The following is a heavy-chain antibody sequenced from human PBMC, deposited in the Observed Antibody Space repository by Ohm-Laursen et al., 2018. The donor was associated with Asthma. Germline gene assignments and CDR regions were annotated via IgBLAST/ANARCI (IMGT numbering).Heavy chain of an antibody. V-gene: IGHV3-74*01. Sequence: SLRLSCAASGYTFSRYSIHWIRQAPGKGLVWVARINNDGSSTSYADSVQGRFTISRDNAKNTLDLQMNSLRDEYTAVYYCATDSRYGDYVPFDSWGQGTLVTVSS. J-gene: IGHJ4*02. CDR3: ATDSRYGDYVPFDS. D-gene: IGHD4-17*01. CDR2: INNDGSST. CDR1: GYTFSRYS.